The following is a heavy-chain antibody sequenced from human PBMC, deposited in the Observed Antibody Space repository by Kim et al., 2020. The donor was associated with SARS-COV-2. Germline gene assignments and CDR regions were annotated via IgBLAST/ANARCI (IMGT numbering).Heavy chain of an antibody. CDR2: VGDDGSLQ. J-gene: IGHJ4*02. CDR3: AKEIGNGLPLEH. CDR1: GFTFSRYG. D-gene: IGHD2-8*01. Sequence: GGSLRLSCAASGFTFSRYGMHWVRQAPGKGLDWVAVVGDDGSLQFYADSAKGRFIISRDNSRNKMFLQMNSLRIEDMAVYYCAKEIGNGLPLEHWGRGT. V-gene: IGHV3-30*18.